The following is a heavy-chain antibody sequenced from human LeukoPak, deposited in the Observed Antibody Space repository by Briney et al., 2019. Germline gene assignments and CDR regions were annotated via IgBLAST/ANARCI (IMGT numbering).Heavy chain of an antibody. CDR3: ARQPMLYSSSWYYYYGMDV. CDR2: IYPGDSDT. V-gene: IGHV5-51*01. D-gene: IGHD6-13*01. CDR1: GYSFTSYW. J-gene: IGHJ6*02. Sequence: GESLQISCKGSGYSFTSYWIGWGRRMPGKGLEWMGIIYPGDSDTRYSPSFQGQVTISADKSISTAYLQWSSLKASDTAMYYCARQPMLYSSSWYYYYGMDVWGQGTTVTVSS.